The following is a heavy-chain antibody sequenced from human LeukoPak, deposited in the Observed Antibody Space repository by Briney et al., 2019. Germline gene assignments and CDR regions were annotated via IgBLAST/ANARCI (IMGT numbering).Heavy chain of an antibody. D-gene: IGHD4-23*01. J-gene: IGHJ5*02. CDR3: ARGGADYGGYYWFDP. V-gene: IGHV4-31*11. Sequence: SETLSLTCAVYGGSFSGYYWSWIRQHPGKGLEWIGYIYYSGSTYYNPSLKSRVTISVDTSKNQFSLKLSSVTAADTAVYYCARGGADYGGYYWFDPWGQGTLVTVSS. CDR2: IYYSGST. CDR1: GGSFSGYY.